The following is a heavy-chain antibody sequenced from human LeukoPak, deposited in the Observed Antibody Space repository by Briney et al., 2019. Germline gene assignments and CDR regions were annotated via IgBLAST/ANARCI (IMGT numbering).Heavy chain of an antibody. Sequence: HPGRSLRLSCAASGFTFSSYGVHWVRQAPGKGLEWVAVIWYDGSNKYYADSVKGRFAISRDNSKNTLYLQMNSLRAEDTAVYYCAKIRFLEEGVFDIWGQGTMVTVSS. CDR3: AKIRFLEEGVFDI. D-gene: IGHD3-3*01. CDR1: GFTFSSYG. V-gene: IGHV3-33*06. CDR2: IWYDGSNK. J-gene: IGHJ3*02.